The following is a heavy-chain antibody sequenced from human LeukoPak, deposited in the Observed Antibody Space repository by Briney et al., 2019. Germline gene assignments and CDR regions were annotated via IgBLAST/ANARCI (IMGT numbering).Heavy chain of an antibody. CDR1: GGSISRANYY. J-gene: IGHJ4*02. Sequence: SETLSLTCTVSGGSISRANYYWGWIRQPPGKGLEWIGSIYHSGTYYNPSLESRVTISVDTPKNQFSLQLSSVTAADTAVYYCARGDNYYDSSGYLDWGQGTLVTVSS. CDR3: ARGDNYYDSSGYLD. CDR2: IYHSGT. V-gene: IGHV4-39*07. D-gene: IGHD3-22*01.